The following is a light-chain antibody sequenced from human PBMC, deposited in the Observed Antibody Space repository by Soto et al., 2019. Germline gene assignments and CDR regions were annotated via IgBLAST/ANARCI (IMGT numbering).Light chain of an antibody. V-gene: IGLV2-8*01. Sequence: QSALTQPPSASGSPGQSVTISCTGTSSDVGGYNYVSWYQQHPGKAPKLMIYEVTKRPSGVPDRFSGSKSDHTASLTVSGLQAEDEADYYCSSYAGGNNVVFGGGTKLTVL. J-gene: IGLJ2*01. CDR3: SSYAGGNNVV. CDR2: EVT. CDR1: SSDVGGYNY.